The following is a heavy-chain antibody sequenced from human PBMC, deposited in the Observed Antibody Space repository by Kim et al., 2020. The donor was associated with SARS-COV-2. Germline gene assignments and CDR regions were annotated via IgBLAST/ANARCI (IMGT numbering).Heavy chain of an antibody. CDR2: ISSDGTQK. D-gene: IGHD3-10*01. Sequence: GGSLRLSCATSGFAFSDSPLHWVRQSPGTGLEWVALISSDGTQKNYANSVRGRFTISRDISKRTLFLQMNSLRPEDTAVYYCATDWAAFSSGNYVFDFWGRGTLVTVSS. V-gene: IGHV3-30*04. CDR1: GFAFSDSP. J-gene: IGHJ4*02. CDR3: ATDWAAFSSGNYVFDF.